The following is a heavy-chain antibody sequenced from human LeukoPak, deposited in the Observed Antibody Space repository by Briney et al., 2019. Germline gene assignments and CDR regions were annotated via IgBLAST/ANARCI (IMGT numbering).Heavy chain of an antibody. D-gene: IGHD2-21*01. J-gene: IGHJ4*02. V-gene: IGHV4-4*09. CDR2: VNTKGET. CDR1: GVSMSAYQ. Sequence: PSEALSLTCTVSGVSMSAYQWSWVRQSPEKGLEWIGCVNTKGETSYNPSLKSRVTTSVDTSKSQFSLRLTSVTAADTAVYYCATSNDAKIAPFDHWGQGAPVTVSS. CDR3: ATSNDAKIAPFDH.